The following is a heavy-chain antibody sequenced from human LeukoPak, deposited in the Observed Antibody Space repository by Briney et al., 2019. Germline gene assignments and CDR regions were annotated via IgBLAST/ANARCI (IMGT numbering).Heavy chain of an antibody. Sequence: PGGSLRLSCAASGFTFSSYAMHWVRHRQAPGKGLEWVALISYDGINNYYADSVKGRFTISRDNSKNTLFLQMNSLRTEDTAVYYCARGAVTAAISNWFDPWGQGTLVTVSS. CDR3: ARGAVTAAISNWFDP. D-gene: IGHD2-2*01. J-gene: IGHJ5*02. V-gene: IGHV3-30-3*01. CDR2: ISYDGINN. CDR1: GFTFSSYA.